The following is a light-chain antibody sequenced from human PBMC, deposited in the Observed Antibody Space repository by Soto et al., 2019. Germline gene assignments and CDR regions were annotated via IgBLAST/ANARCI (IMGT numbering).Light chain of an antibody. CDR2: GAS. J-gene: IGKJ5*01. CDR1: QSVFNNY. CDR3: QQYGSSPIT. Sequence: EIVLTQSPGTLSLSPGEGATLSCRASQSVFNNYLAWYQQKPGQAPRLLIYGASSRATGIPDRFSGSGSGTDFTLTISRLEPEDFAVYYCQQYGSSPITFGQGTRLEI. V-gene: IGKV3-20*01.